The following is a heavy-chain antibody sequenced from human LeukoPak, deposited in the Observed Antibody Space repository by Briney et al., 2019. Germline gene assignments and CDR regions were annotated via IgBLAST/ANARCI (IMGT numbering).Heavy chain of an antibody. V-gene: IGHV3-23*01. CDR2: ISGSDDST. J-gene: IGHJ3*01. CDR1: GFAFGSYA. Sequence: GGSLRLSCAAAGFAFGSYAMGWVRRAPGKGLEWVSAISGSDDSTYYADSVKGRFTTSRDKSKNTLYLQMNSLRAEDTAVYYSSKQVDCDPADALDVWGQGTMVTVSS. CDR3: SKQVDCDPADALDV. D-gene: IGHD2-15*01.